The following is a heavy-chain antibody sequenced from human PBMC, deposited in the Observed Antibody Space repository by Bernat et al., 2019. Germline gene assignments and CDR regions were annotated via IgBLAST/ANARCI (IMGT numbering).Heavy chain of an antibody. Sequence: EVQLLESGGGLVQPGGSLRLSCAASGFTFSSYAMSWVRQAPGKGLEWVSAISGSGGSTYYADSVKGRFTISRDNSKNTLYLQMNSLRAEDTAVYYCARGLLRVRGVIGDAFDIWGQGTMVTVSS. D-gene: IGHD3-10*01. J-gene: IGHJ3*02. CDR1: GFTFSSYA. CDR2: ISGSGGST. V-gene: IGHV3-23*01. CDR3: ARGLLRVRGVIGDAFDI.